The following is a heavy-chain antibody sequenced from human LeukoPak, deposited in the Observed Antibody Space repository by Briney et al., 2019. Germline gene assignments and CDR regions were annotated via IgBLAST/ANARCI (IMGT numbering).Heavy chain of an antibody. CDR1: GGTFSSYA. D-gene: IGHD2-2*01. CDR2: IIPIFGTA. V-gene: IGHV1-69*05. CDR3: AGRVGIGSLGYCSSTSCYAAFDI. Sequence: ASVKVSCKASGGTFSSYAISWVRQAPGQGLEWMGGIIPIFGTANYAQKFQGRVTITTDESTSTAYMELSSLRSEDTAVYYCAGRVGIGSLGYCSSTSCYAAFDIWGQGTMVTVSS. J-gene: IGHJ3*02.